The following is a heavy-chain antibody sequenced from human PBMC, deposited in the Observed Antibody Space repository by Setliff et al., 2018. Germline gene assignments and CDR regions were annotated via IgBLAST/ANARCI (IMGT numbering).Heavy chain of an antibody. V-gene: IGHV5-51*01. J-gene: IGHJ5*02. CDR1: GYSFTSYW. Sequence: GASLTLSCKGSGYSFTSYWIGWVRQMPGKGLEWMGIIYPGDSDTRYSPSFQGQVTISADKSISTAYLQWSSLKASDTAMYYCARSRSNFWSGYLNWFDPWGQGTLVTVSS. D-gene: IGHD3-3*01. CDR2: IYPGDSDT. CDR3: ARSRSNFWSGYLNWFDP.